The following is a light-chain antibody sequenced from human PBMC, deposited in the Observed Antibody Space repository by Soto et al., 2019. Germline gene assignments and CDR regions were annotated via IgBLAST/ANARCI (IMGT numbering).Light chain of an antibody. CDR1: QSVSSN. CDR3: QQYNNWPPDT. J-gene: IGKJ2*01. V-gene: IGKV3-15*01. CDR2: GAS. Sequence: ETVMTQSPATLFVYPGERATLSCRASQSVSSNLAWYQQKPGQAPRLLIYGASTRATGIPARFSGSGSGTEFTLTISSLQSEDFAVYYCQQYNNWPPDTFGQGTKLEIK.